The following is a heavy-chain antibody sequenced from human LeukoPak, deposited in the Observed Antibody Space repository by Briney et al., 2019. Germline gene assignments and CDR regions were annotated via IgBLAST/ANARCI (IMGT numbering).Heavy chain of an antibody. V-gene: IGHV3-30*18. CDR2: ISYDGSNK. J-gene: IGHJ6*04. CDR3: AKCTRSYDFGDYGMDV. CDR1: GFTFSSYG. Sequence: GGSLRLPCAASGFTFSSYGMHWVRQAPGKGLEWVAVISYDGSNKYYADSVKGRFTISRDNSKNTLYLQMNSLRAEDTAVYYCAKCTRSYDFGDYGMDVWGKGTTVTVSS. D-gene: IGHD3/OR15-3a*01.